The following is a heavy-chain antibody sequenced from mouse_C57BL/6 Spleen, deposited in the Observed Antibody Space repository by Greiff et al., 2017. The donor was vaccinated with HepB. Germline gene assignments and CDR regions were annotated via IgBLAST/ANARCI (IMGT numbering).Heavy chain of an antibody. CDR2: IDPSDSYT. D-gene: IGHD4-1*01. Sequence: VQLQQSGAELVKPGASVKLSCKASGYTFTSYWMQWVKQRPGQGLEWIGEIDPSDSYTNYNQKFKGKATLTVDTSSSTAYMQLSSLTSEDSAVYYCARTGDRFDYWGQGTTLTVSS. CDR1: GYTFTSYW. J-gene: IGHJ2*01. V-gene: IGHV1-50*01. CDR3: ARTGDRFDY.